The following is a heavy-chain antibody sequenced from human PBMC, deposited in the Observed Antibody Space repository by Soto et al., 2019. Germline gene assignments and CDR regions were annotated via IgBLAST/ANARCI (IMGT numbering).Heavy chain of an antibody. CDR1: GFSFSTYA. CDR3: PTENYCGGSVICSLDV. Sequence: QVQLVESGGGVVQPERSLRLSCTASGFSFSTYAMQWVRQAPGKGLEWVAVVSSEGGIQFYADSVKGRFTISRDNSKNSLYLQMTSLRSEDAAIYYCPTENYCGGSVICSLDVWGRGTLVSVSS. D-gene: IGHD2-21*01. CDR2: VSSEGGIQ. V-gene: IGHV3-30-3*01. J-gene: IGHJ2*01.